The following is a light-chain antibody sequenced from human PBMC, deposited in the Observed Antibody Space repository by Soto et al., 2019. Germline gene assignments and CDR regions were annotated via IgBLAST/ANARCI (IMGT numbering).Light chain of an antibody. V-gene: IGKV1-17*01. CDR3: LKHNSYPLT. J-gene: IGKJ4*01. CDR1: QSISSY. Sequence: DIQMTPSPSSLSASVGVRFNITCLASQSISSYLNWYQQKPGKAPKRLIYAASSLQSGVPSRFSGSGSGTEFTLTISSLQPEDFATYYCLKHNSYPLTCGGGNKVDIK. CDR2: AAS.